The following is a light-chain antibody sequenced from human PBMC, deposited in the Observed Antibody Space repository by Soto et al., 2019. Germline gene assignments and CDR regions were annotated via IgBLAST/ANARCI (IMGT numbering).Light chain of an antibody. CDR1: QSISSNY. V-gene: IGKV3-20*01. Sequence: ENVLTQSPGTLSLSPGERATLSCRASQSISSNYLAWYQQKPGQAPRLLVYGASSRATGIPDRFSGSGSGTDFTLTISRLEPEDFAVYYCQQYGSSPWTFGQGTKVDI. CDR3: QQYGSSPWT. J-gene: IGKJ1*01. CDR2: GAS.